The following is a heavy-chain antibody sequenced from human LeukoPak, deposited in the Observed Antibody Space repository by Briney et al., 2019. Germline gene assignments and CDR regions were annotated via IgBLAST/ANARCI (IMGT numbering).Heavy chain of an antibody. V-gene: IGHV3-21*01. D-gene: IGHD2-15*01. Sequence: GGSLRLSCAASGFTFTSYSMNWVRQAPGRGLEWVSSISSSSTYIYYADSVKGRFTISRDNAKNSLYLQMNSLRAEDTAVYYCARGLEVAATPDYYYGMDVWGQGTTVTVSS. CDR3: ARGLEVAATPDYYYGMDV. J-gene: IGHJ6*02. CDR1: GFTFTSYS. CDR2: ISSSSTYI.